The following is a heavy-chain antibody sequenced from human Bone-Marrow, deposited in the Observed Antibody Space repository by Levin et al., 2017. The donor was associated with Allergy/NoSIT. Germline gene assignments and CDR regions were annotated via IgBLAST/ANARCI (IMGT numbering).Heavy chain of an antibody. V-gene: IGHV3-23*01. CDR3: AKSMVVAATVLDY. J-gene: IGHJ4*02. D-gene: IGHD2-15*01. CDR1: GFTFSSYA. Sequence: GESLKISCAASGFTFSSYAMSWVRQAPGKGLEWVSAISGSGGSTYYADSVKGRFTISRDNSKNTLYLQMNSLRAEDTAVYYCAKSMVVAATVLDYWGQGTLVTVSS. CDR2: ISGSGGST.